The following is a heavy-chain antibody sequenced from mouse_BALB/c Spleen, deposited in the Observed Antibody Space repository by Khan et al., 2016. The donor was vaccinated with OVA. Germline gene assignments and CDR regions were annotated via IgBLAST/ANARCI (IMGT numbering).Heavy chain of an antibody. V-gene: IGHV5-6*01. Sequence: EVELAESGGNLMKPGGSLKVSCAASGFTFSTYGMSWVRQTPDKRLEWVATINSGGYYTYYPDSMQGRFTISRNNAKNTLYLQMSSLKSEDTAMYYCASHLTGSFAYWGQGTLVTVSA. J-gene: IGHJ3*01. CDR2: INSGGYYT. CDR3: ASHLTGSFAY. CDR1: GFTFSTYG. D-gene: IGHD4-1*01.